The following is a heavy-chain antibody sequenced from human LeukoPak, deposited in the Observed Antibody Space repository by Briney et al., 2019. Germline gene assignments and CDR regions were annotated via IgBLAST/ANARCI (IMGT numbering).Heavy chain of an antibody. J-gene: IGHJ4*02. CDR3: ARDIGSGTTGTTGVLVN. Sequence: PGGSLRLSCAASGFTFSISAMNWVRQAPGKGLEWVSSISSSGDITYYADSVKGRFTISRDNAKNSLYLQMSSLRAEDTAVYYCARDIGSGTTGTTGVLVNWGQGTLVTVSS. D-gene: IGHD1-1*01. CDR1: GFTFSISA. CDR2: ISSSGDIT. V-gene: IGHV3-23*01.